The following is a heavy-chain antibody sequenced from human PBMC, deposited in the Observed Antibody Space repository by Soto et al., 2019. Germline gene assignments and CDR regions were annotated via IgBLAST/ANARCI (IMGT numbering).Heavy chain of an antibody. D-gene: IGHD2-15*01. CDR3: ARVIVYCSGGSCYYYDGMDV. CDR2: ISPYNGNT. J-gene: IGHJ6*02. CDR1: GYTFTSYG. V-gene: IGHV1-18*01. Sequence: QVQLVQSGAEVKKPGASVKVSCKASGYTFTSYGISWVRQAPGQGLEWMGWISPYNGNTNYAQKLQGRDTLTTAPSTCTAYMELRSLRSDDPAVYYCARVIVYCSGGSCYYYDGMDVWGQGTTVTVSS.